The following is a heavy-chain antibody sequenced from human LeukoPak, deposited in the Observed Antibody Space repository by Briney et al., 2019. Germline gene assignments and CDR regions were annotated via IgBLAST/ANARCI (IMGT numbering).Heavy chain of an antibody. CDR2: ISSSSSYI. CDR1: RFTFSSYS. V-gene: IGHV3-21*04. Sequence: GGSLRLSCAASRFTFSSYSMNWVRQAPGKGLEWVSSISSSSSYIYYTDSVKGRFAISRDNSKNTLYLQMNSLRAEDTAVYYCAKVRVAGHDAFDIWGQGTMVTVSS. J-gene: IGHJ3*02. D-gene: IGHD6-19*01. CDR3: AKVRVAGHDAFDI.